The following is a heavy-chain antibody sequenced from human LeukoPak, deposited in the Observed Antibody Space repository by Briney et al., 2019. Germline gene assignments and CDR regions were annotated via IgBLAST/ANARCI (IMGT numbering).Heavy chain of an antibody. J-gene: IGHJ4*02. CDR1: GFTFSNAW. D-gene: IGHD2-15*01. CDR3: TTDLGVVVVRDVFDY. CDR2: IKSKTDGGTT. V-gene: IGHV3-15*01. Sequence: PGGSLRLSCAASGFTFSNAWMSWVRQAPGKGLEWVGRIKSKTDGGTTDYAAPVKGRFTISRDDSKNTLYLQMNSLKTEDTAVYYCTTDLGVVVVRDVFDYWGQGTLVTVSS.